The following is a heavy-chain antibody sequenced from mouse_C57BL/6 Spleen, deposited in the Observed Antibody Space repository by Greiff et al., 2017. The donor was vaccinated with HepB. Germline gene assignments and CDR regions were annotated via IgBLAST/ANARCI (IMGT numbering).Heavy chain of an antibody. CDR3: ARVRDYAMDY. J-gene: IGHJ4*01. V-gene: IGHV1-80*01. Sequence: VQLQESGAELVKPGASVKISCKASGYAFSSYWMNWVKQRPGKGLEWIGQIYPGDGDTNYNGKFKGKATLTADKSSSTAYMKLSSLTSEDSAVYFCARVRDYAMDYWGQGTSVTVSS. CDR1: GYAFSSYW. CDR2: IYPGDGDT.